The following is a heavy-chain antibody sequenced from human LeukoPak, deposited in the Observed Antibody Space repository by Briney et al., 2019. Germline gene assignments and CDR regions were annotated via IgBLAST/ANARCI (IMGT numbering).Heavy chain of an antibody. V-gene: IGHV3-13*01. J-gene: IGHJ4*02. CDR1: GFSVSTYD. Sequence: GGSLTLSCAASGFSVSTYDFRWVRHPTGKGLQWVSYIVSGVDTYYHPSLRGRFTISGDTSKNHFSLQMNTVTAADTAVYYCAREDSTRLCVRELDYWGQGNLVTVSS. CDR3: AREDSTRLCVRELDY. CDR2: IVSGVDT. D-gene: IGHD3-16*01.